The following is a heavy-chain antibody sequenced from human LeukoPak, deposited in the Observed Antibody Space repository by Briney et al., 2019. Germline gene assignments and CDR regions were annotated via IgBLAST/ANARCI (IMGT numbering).Heavy chain of an antibody. J-gene: IGHJ4*02. CDR2: FDPEDAEV. CDR3: AAEGQWSLVHYFNS. D-gene: IGHD2-15*01. V-gene: IGHV1-24*01. CDR1: GNTLTDLS. Sequence: ASVKVSCKVSGNTLTDLSIHWVRQAPEKGLDWMGGFDPEDAEVIYAEKFQGRVTMTEGPSTDTAYLELSSLRSEDTAVYYCAAEGQWSLVHYFNSWGQGTLVTVSS.